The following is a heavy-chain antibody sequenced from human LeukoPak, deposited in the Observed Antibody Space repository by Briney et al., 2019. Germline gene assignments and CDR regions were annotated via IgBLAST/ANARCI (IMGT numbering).Heavy chain of an antibody. J-gene: IGHJ5*02. CDR2: IIPILGIA. D-gene: IGHD6-13*01. V-gene: IGHV1-69*04. CDR1: GGTFSSYA. Sequence: GASVKVSCKASGGTFSSYAISWVRQAPGQGLEWMGRIIPILGIANYAQKFQGRVTITADKSTSTAYMELSSLRSEDTAVYYCAQVSRYSSSWYRGFDPWGQGTLVTVSS. CDR3: AQVSRYSSSWYRGFDP.